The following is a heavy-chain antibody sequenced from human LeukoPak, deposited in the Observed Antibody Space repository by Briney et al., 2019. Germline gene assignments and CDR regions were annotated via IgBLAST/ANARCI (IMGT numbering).Heavy chain of an antibody. CDR3: AGDFDY. CDR1: GFKFNEYD. V-gene: IGHV3-30*02. Sequence: GGSLRLSCAASGFKFNEYDMHWVRQTPGKGLEWVAFTRSNGNDKFYADSVKGRFTISRDNSKSMLYLQMNSLRVEDSAVYYCAGDFDYWGQGALVTVSS. CDR2: TRSNGNDK. J-gene: IGHJ4*02.